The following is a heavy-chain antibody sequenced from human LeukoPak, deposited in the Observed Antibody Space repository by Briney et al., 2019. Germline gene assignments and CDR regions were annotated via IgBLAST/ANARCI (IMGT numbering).Heavy chain of an antibody. J-gene: IGHJ3*02. Sequence: GGSLTLSCAASGFTFENSAMHWVRQAPGKGLEWVSGISWNSGDLIYADSVKGRFTISRDNAKNSMYLQMNSLRLEDMALYYCARRSGDRAFDIWGQGTMVTVSS. CDR2: ISWNSGDL. D-gene: IGHD3-10*01. CDR3: ARRSGDRAFDI. V-gene: IGHV3-9*03. CDR1: GFTFENSA.